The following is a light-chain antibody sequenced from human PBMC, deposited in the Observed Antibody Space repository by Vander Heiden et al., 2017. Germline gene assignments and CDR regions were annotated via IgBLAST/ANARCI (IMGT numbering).Light chain of an antibody. V-gene: IGKV4-1*01. CDR2: WAS. CDR3: QRYYTTRLT. Sequence: IRIIQAPDSLAAALRERTTIHCKSSQSVLYSSNNKNYLAWYQQKPGQPPKLLSYWASTRESGVPSRFSGTGSRSDFTLTMSSLQAKDVAVYYGQRYYTTRLTFGGGTKVEIK. J-gene: IGKJ4*01. CDR1: QSVLYSSNNKNY.